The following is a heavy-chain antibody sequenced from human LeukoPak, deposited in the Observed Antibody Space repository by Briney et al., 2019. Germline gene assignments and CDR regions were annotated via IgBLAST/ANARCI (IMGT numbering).Heavy chain of an antibody. CDR3: ARVHQNDYGDYGGFDY. J-gene: IGHJ4*02. CDR2: IYTSGST. Sequence: PSETLSLTCTVSGGSISSYYWSWIRQPAGKGQEWIGRIYTSGSTNYNPSLKRRVTMSVDTSKNQFSLKLSSVTAADTAVYYCARVHQNDYGDYGGFDYWGQGTLVTVSS. D-gene: IGHD4-17*01. V-gene: IGHV4-4*07. CDR1: GGSISSYY.